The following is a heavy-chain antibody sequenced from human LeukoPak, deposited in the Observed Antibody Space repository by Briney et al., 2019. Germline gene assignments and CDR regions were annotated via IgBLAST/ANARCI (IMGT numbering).Heavy chain of an antibody. D-gene: IGHD5-24*01. CDR3: ARGRYGYISDAFDI. J-gene: IGHJ3*02. V-gene: IGHV1-69*13. CDR2: IIPIFGTA. CDR1: GYTFTSYD. Sequence: SVKVSCKASGYTFTSYDINWVRQAPGQGLEWMGGIIPIFGTANYAQKFQGRVTITADESTSTAYMELSSLRSEDTAVYYCARGRYGYISDAFDIWGQGTMVTVSS.